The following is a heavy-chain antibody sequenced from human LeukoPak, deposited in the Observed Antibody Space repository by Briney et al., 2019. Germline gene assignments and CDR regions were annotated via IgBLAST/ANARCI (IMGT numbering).Heavy chain of an antibody. V-gene: IGHV3-30-3*01. J-gene: IGHJ4*02. CDR2: ISYDGSNK. D-gene: IGHD1-26*01. Sequence: GGSLRLSCAASGFTFSSYAMHWVRQAPGKGLEWVAVISYDGSNKYYADSVKGRFTISRDNSKNTLYLQMNSLRAEDTAVYYCARNSGSYHHFDYWGQGTLVTVSS. CDR3: ARNSGSYHHFDY. CDR1: GFTFSSYA.